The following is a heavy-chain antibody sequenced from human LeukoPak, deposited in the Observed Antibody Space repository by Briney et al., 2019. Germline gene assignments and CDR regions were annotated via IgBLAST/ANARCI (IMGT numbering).Heavy chain of an antibody. Sequence: SQTLSLTCTVSGGSISSGDYYWSWIRQPPGEGLEWIGYIYYSGSTYYNPSLKSRVTISVDTSKNQFSLKLSSVTAADTAVYYCARAIGYCSSTSCYGEWFDPWGQGTLVTVSS. CDR2: IYYSGST. CDR1: GGSISSGDYY. V-gene: IGHV4-30-4*01. D-gene: IGHD2-2*01. J-gene: IGHJ5*02. CDR3: ARAIGYCSSTSCYGEWFDP.